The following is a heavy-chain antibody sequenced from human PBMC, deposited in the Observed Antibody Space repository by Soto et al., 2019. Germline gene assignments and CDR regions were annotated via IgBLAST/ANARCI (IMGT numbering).Heavy chain of an antibody. J-gene: IGHJ6*02. V-gene: IGHV4-34*01. D-gene: IGHD3-10*01. CDR2: ISHSGST. CDR1: GGSFSGYY. CDR3: ARRWPRITMARGDV. Sequence: PSETLSLTCAVYGGSFSGYYWSWIRQPPGKGLEWIGEISHSGSTNYNPSLKSRVTISVDTSKNQFSLKLSSVTAADTAVYYCARRWPRITMARGDVWGQGTTVTVSS.